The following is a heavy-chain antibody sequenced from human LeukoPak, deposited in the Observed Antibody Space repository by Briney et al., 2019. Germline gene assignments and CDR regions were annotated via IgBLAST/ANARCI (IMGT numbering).Heavy chain of an antibody. CDR1: GGSFSGYY. CDR2: INHSGST. V-gene: IGHV4-34*01. J-gene: IGHJ5*02. CDR3: ARVLRFLEWLGRAIWFDP. Sequence: SETLSLTCAVYGGSFSGYYWSWIRQPPGKGLGWIGEINHSGSTNYNPSLKSRVTISVDTSKNQFSLKLSSVTAADTAVYYCARVLRFLEWLGRAIWFDPWGQGTLVTVSS. D-gene: IGHD3-3*01.